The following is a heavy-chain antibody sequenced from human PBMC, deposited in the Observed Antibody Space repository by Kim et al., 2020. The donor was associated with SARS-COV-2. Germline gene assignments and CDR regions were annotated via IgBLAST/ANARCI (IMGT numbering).Heavy chain of an antibody. J-gene: IGHJ4*02. V-gene: IGHV4-39*07. CDR2: IYYSGST. Sequence: SETLSLTCTVSGGSISSSSYYWGWIRQPPGKGLAWIGSIYYSGSTYYNPSLKSRVTISVDTSKNQFSLQLSSVTAADTAVYYCAREVVLRYYFDYWGQGT. CDR1: GGSISSSSYY. CDR3: AREVVLRYYFDY. D-gene: IGHD3-9*01.